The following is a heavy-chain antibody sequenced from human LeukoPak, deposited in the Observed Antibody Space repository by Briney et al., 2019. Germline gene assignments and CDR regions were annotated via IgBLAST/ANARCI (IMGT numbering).Heavy chain of an antibody. V-gene: IGHV3-23*01. J-gene: IGHJ4*02. Sequence: GGSLRLSCEAAGFTFSSHAMSWVRQAPGKGLEWVSGISGNGGSTYYADSVKGRFTISRDNSKNTMCMQMNSLRGEDTAIYYCARKEGYSTSSSDYWGQGTLVTVSS. D-gene: IGHD6-6*01. CDR2: ISGNGGST. CDR3: ARKEGYSTSSSDY. CDR1: GFTFSSHA.